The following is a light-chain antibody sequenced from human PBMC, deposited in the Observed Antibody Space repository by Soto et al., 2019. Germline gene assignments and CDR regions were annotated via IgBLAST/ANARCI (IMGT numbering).Light chain of an antibody. V-gene: IGLV2-8*01. CDR2: EVN. Sequence: QSALTQPPSASGSPGQSVTISCTGTSSDVGGSNFVSWFQQTPGKAPKLIIYEVNKRPSGVPDRFSGSKSGNTASLTVSGLQADDEADYYCNSYAGSNNFVVFGGGNKVTVL. CDR3: NSYAGSNNFVV. CDR1: SSDVGGSNF. J-gene: IGLJ2*01.